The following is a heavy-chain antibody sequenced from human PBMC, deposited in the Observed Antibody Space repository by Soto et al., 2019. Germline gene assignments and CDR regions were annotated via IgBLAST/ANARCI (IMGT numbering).Heavy chain of an antibody. J-gene: IGHJ6*02. D-gene: IGHD3-22*01. CDR2: VSVRGDRT. CDR1: GFTFSDYV. CDR3: AKSRLSGYTTPFGMDV. Sequence: HPGGSLRLSCAAAGFTFSDYVINWVRRAPGKGLEWVSTVSVRGDRTYYADSVKGRFTISRDNSKNTLYLQMNSLRAEDTAVYYCAKSRLSGYTTPFGMDVWGPGTTVTVSS. V-gene: IGHV3-23*01.